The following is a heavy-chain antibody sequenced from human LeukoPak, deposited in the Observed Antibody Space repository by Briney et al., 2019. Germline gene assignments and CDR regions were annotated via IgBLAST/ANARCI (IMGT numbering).Heavy chain of an antibody. D-gene: IGHD3-16*01. Sequence: GGSLRLSCGASGFTFRSYGVHWVRQAPGKGLEWVAFIQKDGSNKYYGDSVKGGFTISRDNSKNKIYLQMNSLRVEDTAVYYCAKEMYDYVWGSYFENWGQGTLVTVSS. CDR2: IQKDGSNK. J-gene: IGHJ4*02. CDR3: AKEMYDYVWGSYFEN. V-gene: IGHV3-30*02. CDR1: GFTFRSYG.